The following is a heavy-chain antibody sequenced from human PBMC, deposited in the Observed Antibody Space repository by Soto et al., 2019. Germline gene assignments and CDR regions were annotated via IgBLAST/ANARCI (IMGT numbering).Heavy chain of an antibody. CDR2: IYSGGST. CDR3: WRLRESRTYYYGSGNSSYYYYYYMDV. Sequence: GGSLRLSCAASGFTVSSNYMSWVRQAPGKGLEWVSVIYSGGSTYYADSRKGGFTIARDNSKNTEYLQMTSLRAEDTAVYYCWRLRESRTYYYGSGNSSYYYYYYMDVWGKGTTVTVSS. J-gene: IGHJ6*03. CDR1: GFTVSSNY. D-gene: IGHD3-10*01. V-gene: IGHV3-66*01.